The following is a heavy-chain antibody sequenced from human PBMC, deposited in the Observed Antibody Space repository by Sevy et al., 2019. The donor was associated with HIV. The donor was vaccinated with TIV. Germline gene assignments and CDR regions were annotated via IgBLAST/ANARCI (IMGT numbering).Heavy chain of an antibody. J-gene: IGHJ2*01. V-gene: IGHV4-39*01. CDR1: GGSISSSSYY. D-gene: IGHD3-3*01. Sequence: SETLSLTCTVSGGSISSSSYYWGWIRQPPGKGLEWIGSIYYSGSTYYNPSLKSRVTICVATSKNQLSLKLSSVTAADTAVYYCARQAQGSYDFWSRPWYFDLWGRGTLVTVSS. CDR3: ARQAQGSYDFWSRPWYFDL. CDR2: IYYSGST.